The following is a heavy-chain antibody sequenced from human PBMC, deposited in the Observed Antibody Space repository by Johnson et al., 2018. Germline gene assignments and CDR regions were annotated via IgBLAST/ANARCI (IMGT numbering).Heavy chain of an antibody. CDR3: ARDLNYSGTYLRYFQH. Sequence: EVQLVETGGGLVQPGGSLRLSCAASGFTFSSYWMTWVRQAPGKGLEWVANIKQDGSETYYVDSVKGRFTISRDNAKNSLYLQMNSLRAEDTAVYYCARDLNYSGTYLRYFQHWGQGTLVTVSS. V-gene: IGHV3-7*01. D-gene: IGHD1-26*01. CDR2: IKQDGSET. J-gene: IGHJ1*01. CDR1: GFTFSSYW.